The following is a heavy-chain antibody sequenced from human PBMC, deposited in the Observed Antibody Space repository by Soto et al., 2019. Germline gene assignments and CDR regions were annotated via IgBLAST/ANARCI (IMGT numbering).Heavy chain of an antibody. Sequence: GGSLRLSCAASGFTFSSYSMNWVRQAPGKGLEWVSSISSSSSYIYYADSVKGRFTISRDNAKNSLYLQMNSLRAEDTAVYYCARRITIFALDYYYYYMDVWGKGTTVTV. J-gene: IGHJ6*03. CDR3: ARRITIFALDYYYYYMDV. CDR2: ISSSSSYI. V-gene: IGHV3-21*01. CDR1: GFTFSSYS. D-gene: IGHD3-3*01.